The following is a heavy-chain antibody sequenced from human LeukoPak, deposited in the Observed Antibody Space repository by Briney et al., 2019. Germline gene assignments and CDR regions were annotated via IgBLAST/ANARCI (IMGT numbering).Heavy chain of an antibody. CDR3: ARGSNYYYDVTADYPRY. V-gene: IGHV1-46*01. D-gene: IGHD3-22*01. CDR2: INPSGGTT. J-gene: IGHJ4*02. CDR1: GYTFTTYY. Sequence: GASVKVSCTTSGYTFTTYYIHWVRQAPGQGLEWLGIINPSGGTTTYAQKFQGRVTMTRDTSTSTVYMELNTLRSEDTAVYYCARGSNYYYDVTADYPRYWGQGTLVTVSS.